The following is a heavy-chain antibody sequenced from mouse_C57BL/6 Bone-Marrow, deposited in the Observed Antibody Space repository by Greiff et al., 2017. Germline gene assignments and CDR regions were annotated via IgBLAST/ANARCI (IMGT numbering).Heavy chain of an antibody. CDR2: IHPSDSDT. CDR3: AIGGNYYGSSYGYFDV. CDR1: GYTFTSYW. V-gene: IGHV1-74*01. D-gene: IGHD1-1*01. J-gene: IGHJ1*03. Sequence: VQLQQPGAELVKPGASVKVSCKASGYTFTSYWMHWVKQRPGQGLEWIGRIHPSDSDTNYNQKFKGKATLTVDKSSSTAYMQLSSLTSEDSAVXYCAIGGNYYGSSYGYFDVWGTGTTVTVSS.